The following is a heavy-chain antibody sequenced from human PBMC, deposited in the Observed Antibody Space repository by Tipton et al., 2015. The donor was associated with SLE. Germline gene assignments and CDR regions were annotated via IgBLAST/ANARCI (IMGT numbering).Heavy chain of an antibody. V-gene: IGHV4-38-2*01. J-gene: IGHJ4*02. Sequence: TLSLTCAVSDYSISSGYYWAWIRQPPGKGLEWIGNIHHSGSTYCNPSLKSRVIISVDTSKNQFSLKLKSITAADTAVYYCAGLEVSFDYWGQGTLVTVSS. CDR3: AGLEVSFDY. CDR1: DYSISSGYY. D-gene: IGHD6-19*01. CDR2: IHHSGST.